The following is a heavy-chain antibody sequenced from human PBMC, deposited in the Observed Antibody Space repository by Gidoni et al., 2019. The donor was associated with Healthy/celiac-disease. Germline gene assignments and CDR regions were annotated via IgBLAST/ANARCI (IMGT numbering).Heavy chain of an antibody. Sequence: QVQLVESGGGVVKPGRSLRLSCAASGFTFSSYAMHWVRQAPGKGLEWVAVISYDGSNKYYADSVKGRFTISRDNSKNTLYLQMNSLRAEDTAVYYCAGGWGFDYWGQGTLVTVSS. CDR2: ISYDGSNK. CDR1: GFTFSSYA. D-gene: IGHD3-16*01. J-gene: IGHJ4*02. CDR3: AGGWGFDY. V-gene: IGHV3-30*04.